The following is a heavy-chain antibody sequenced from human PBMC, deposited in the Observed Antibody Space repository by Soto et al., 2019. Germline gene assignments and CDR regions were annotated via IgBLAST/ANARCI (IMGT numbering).Heavy chain of an antibody. CDR1: GASITQYY. CDR2: VSSTGST. J-gene: IGHJ2*01. V-gene: IGHV4-59*01. CDR3: ARVGGSWYSDL. Sequence: PSETLSLTCTVSGASITQYYWNWIRQSPGKGLEWIVSVSSTGSTVYNPSLTSRVTVSLDTSKNQFSLTLNSVTAADTAVYHCARVGGSWYSDLWGRGTLVTVSS.